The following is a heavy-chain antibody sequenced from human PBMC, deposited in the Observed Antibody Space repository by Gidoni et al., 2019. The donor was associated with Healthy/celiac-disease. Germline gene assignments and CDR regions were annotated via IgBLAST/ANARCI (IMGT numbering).Heavy chain of an antibody. J-gene: IGHJ4*02. CDR1: GSPLTELS. Sequence: QVQLVRSGAEVKKPGASVKVSCKVPGSPLTELSMHWVRQAPGKGLEWMGGFDSEDGETIYAQKFQGRVTMTEDTSTDTAYMELSSLRSEDTAVYYCATGSGSYYRAPDYWGQGTLVTVSS. V-gene: IGHV1-24*01. CDR3: ATGSGSYYRAPDY. CDR2: FDSEDGET. D-gene: IGHD3-10*01.